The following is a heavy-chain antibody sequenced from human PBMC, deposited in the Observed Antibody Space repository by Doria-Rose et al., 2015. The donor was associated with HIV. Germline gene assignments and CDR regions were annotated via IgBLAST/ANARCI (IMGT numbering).Heavy chain of an antibody. V-gene: IGHV4-4*09. CDR3: ARFRPSRGIYYSLDV. D-gene: IGHD3-10*01. J-gene: IGHJ6*03. Sequence: QSLTCTVSGGSISSYYWNWIRQPPGKGLEWIGYIYSSGSTHYNSSLKSRVAISIDTSKNQFSLKLSSVTAADTAVYYCARFRPSRGIYYSLDVWGKGTTVTVSS. CDR2: IYSSGST. CDR1: GGSISSYY.